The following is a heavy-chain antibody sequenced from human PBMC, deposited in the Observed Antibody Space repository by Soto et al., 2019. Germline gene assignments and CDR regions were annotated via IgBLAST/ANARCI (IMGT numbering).Heavy chain of an antibody. CDR1: GFTFYTYE. CDR2: ISSSGSTT. J-gene: IGHJ3*01. D-gene: IGHD3-10*01. Sequence: EVQLVESGGGLVQPGGSLRLSCAASGFTFYTYEMNWVRQAPGKGLEWVSYISSSGSTTYYADSVKGPFTISRDNAKNSLYLQMNSLRAEDTAIYYCATRSGGGGAFDFWGQGTMVTVSS. CDR3: ATRSGGGGAFDF. V-gene: IGHV3-48*03.